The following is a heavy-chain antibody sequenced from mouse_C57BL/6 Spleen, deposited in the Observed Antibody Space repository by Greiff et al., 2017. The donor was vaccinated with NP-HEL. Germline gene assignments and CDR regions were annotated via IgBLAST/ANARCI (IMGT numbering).Heavy chain of an antibody. CDR3: ARPLPGYAMDY. CDR2: IYPRSGNT. J-gene: IGHJ4*01. V-gene: IGHV1-81*01. Sequence: QVQLKQSGAELARPGASVKLSCKASGYTFTSYGISWVKQRTGQGLEWIGEIYPRSGNTYYNEKFKGKATLTADKSSSTAYMELRSLTSEDSAVYFCARPLPGYAMDYWGQGTSVTVSS. CDR1: GYTFTSYG.